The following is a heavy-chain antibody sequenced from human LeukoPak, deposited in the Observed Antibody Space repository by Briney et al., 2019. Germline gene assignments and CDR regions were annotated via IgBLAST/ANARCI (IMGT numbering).Heavy chain of an antibody. Sequence: GGSLRLSSAASGFTFSSYAMHWVRQAPGKGLEWVAVISYDGSNKYYADSVKGRFTISRDNSKNTLYLQMNSRRAEDTAVYYCARDPQGGYSYGDNWFDPWGQGPLVTVSS. J-gene: IGHJ5*02. V-gene: IGHV3-30-3*01. CDR3: ARDPQGGYSYGDNWFDP. CDR2: ISYDGSNK. CDR1: GFTFSSYA. D-gene: IGHD5-18*01.